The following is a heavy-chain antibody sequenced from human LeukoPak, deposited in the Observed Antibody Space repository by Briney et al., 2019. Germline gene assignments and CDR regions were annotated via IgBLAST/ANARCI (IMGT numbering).Heavy chain of an antibody. CDR3: ARAPYSSGWYYFDY. CDR1: GFTVSSNY. CDR2: IYSGGTT. Sequence: AGGSLRLSCAASGFTVSSNYMSWVRQAPGKGLEWASIIYSGGTTYYADSVKGRFTISRDNSKNTLYLQMNSLRAEDTAVYYCARAPYSSGWYYFDYWGQGTLVTVSS. D-gene: IGHD6-19*01. V-gene: IGHV3-53*01. J-gene: IGHJ4*02.